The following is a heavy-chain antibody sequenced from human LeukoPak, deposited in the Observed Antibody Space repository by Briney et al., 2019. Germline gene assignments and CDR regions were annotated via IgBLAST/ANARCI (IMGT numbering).Heavy chain of an antibody. Sequence: MSGGSLRLSCAASGFTFSSYSMNWVRQAPGKGLEWVSSISSSSSYIYYADSVKGRFTISRDNAKNSLYLQMNSLRAEDTAVYYCASWGSRVVVPAAIYPRESAVKNYFDYWGQGTLVTVSS. CDR1: GFTFSSYS. D-gene: IGHD2-2*02. CDR3: ASWGSRVVVPAAIYPRESAVKNYFDY. CDR2: ISSSSSYI. V-gene: IGHV3-21*01. J-gene: IGHJ4*02.